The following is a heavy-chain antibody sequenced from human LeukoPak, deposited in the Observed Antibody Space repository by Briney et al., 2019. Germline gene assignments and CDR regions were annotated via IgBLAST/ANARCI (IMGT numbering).Heavy chain of an antibody. CDR1: GGSFSGYY. V-gene: IGHV4-4*07. D-gene: IGHD3-22*01. CDR2: IYTSGST. J-gene: IGHJ4*02. CDR3: ARDSYYYDSSGYYPHFDY. Sequence: PSETLSLTCAVYGGSFSGYYWSWIRQPAGKGLEWIGRIYTSGSTNYNPSLKSRVTMSVDTSKNQFSLKLSSVTAADTAVYYCARDSYYYDSSGYYPHFDYWGQGTLVTVSS.